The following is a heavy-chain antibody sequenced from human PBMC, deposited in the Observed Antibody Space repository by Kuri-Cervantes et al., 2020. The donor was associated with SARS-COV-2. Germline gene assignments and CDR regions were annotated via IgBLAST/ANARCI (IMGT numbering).Heavy chain of an antibody. D-gene: IGHD1-26*01. CDR2: IYTSGST. Sequence: SETLSLTCTVSGGSISSYYWSWIRQPAGKGLEWIGRIYTSGSTNYNPSLKGRVTMSVDTSKSQFSLELTSVTAADTAVYYCATEVGATNFDHWGQGSLVTVSS. J-gene: IGHJ4*02. V-gene: IGHV4-4*07. CDR3: ATEVGATNFDH. CDR1: GGSISSYY.